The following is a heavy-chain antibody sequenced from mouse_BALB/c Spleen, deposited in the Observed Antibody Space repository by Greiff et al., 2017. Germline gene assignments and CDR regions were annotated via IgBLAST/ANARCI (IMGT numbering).Heavy chain of an antibody. CDR1: GFAFSSYD. Sequence: EVKLVESGGGLVKPGGSLKLSCAASGFAFSSYDMSWVRQTPEKRLEWVAYISSGGGSTYYPDTVKGRFTISRDNAKNTLYLQMSSLKSEDTAMYYCARRYYGKGGYYFDYWGQGTTVTVSS. D-gene: IGHD2-1*01. J-gene: IGHJ2*01. V-gene: IGHV5-12-1*01. CDR3: ARRYYGKGGYYFDY. CDR2: ISSGGGST.